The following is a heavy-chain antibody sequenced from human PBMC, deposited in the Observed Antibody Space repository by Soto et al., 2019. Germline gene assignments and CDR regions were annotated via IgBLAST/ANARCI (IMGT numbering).Heavy chain of an antibody. CDR1: GFSLSRKGMS. V-gene: IGHV2-70*01. J-gene: IGHJ4*02. CDR2: IDWEEEK. D-gene: IGHD1-7*01. Sequence: ESGPTLVNPKQTLILTCAFSGFSLSRKGMSVSWIRQPPGKALEFLALIDWEEEKFSSPSLRTRLTVSKDTSKSQVVLTLTNVDPVDTATYYCTRSTNGNYEYYFDYWGQGTLVTVSS. CDR3: TRSTNGNYEYYFDY.